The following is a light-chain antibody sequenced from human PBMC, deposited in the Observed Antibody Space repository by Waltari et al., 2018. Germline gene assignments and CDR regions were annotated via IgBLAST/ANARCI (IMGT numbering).Light chain of an antibody. V-gene: IGLV2-11*01. CDR3: CSYAGSYSFV. J-gene: IGLJ2*01. CDR2: DVN. CDR1: SSDVGGYNY. Sequence: QSALTQPRSVSGSPGQSVTISCTGTSSDVGGYNYVPWYQQHPGKAPKLMLYDVNKRPPGVPHRFSGSQSGATASLTISGLQTEDEADYFCCSYAGSYSFVFGGGTKLTVL.